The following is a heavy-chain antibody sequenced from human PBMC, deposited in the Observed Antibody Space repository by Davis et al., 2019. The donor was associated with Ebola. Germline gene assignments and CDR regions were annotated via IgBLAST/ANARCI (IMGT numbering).Heavy chain of an antibody. D-gene: IGHD5-12*01. Sequence: MPGGSLRLSCAASGFTFSSYAMSWVRQAPGKGLEWIGEVNHGGSTNYNPSLKSRVSISVDTSKNQFSLQMSSVTAADTAVYYCARGTVEQWLPGGYFDYWGRGILVAVSS. CDR3: ARGTVEQWLPGGYFDY. CDR1: GFTFSSYA. V-gene: IGHV4-34*01. CDR2: VNHGGST. J-gene: IGHJ4*02.